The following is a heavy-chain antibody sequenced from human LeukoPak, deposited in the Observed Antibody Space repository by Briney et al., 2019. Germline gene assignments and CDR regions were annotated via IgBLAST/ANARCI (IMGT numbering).Heavy chain of an antibody. D-gene: IGHD2-15*01. CDR3: ARDQTPFY. J-gene: IGHJ4*02. Sequence: GGSLRLSCVVSGFGFSDSYMTWIRQTPGKGLEWVSSISSSSSYIYYADSVKGRFTISRDNAKSSMWLQMNSLRDEDTAVYYCARDQTPFYWGQGSLVTVSS. CDR2: ISSSSSYI. V-gene: IGHV3-11*06. CDR1: GFGFSDSY.